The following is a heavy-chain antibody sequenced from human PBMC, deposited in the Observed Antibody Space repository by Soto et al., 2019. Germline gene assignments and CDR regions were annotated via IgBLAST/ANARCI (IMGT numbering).Heavy chain of an antibody. V-gene: IGHV3-9*01. CDR2: ISWNSGSI. Sequence: GGSLRLSCAASGFTFDDYAMHWVRQAPGKCLEWVSGISWNSGSIGYADSVKGRFTISRDNAKNSLYLQMNSLRAEDTALYYCAKDKRIGIAARRPKIYYYYGMDVWGQGXTVTVYS. D-gene: IGHD6-6*01. CDR1: GFTFDDYA. J-gene: IGHJ6*02. CDR3: AKDKRIGIAARRPKIYYYYGMDV.